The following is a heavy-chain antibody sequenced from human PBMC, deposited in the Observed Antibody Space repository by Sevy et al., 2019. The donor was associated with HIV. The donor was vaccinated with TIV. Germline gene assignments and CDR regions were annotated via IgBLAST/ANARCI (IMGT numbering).Heavy chain of an antibody. CDR3: ARGPKLYCSSTSCYNIHYYGMDV. D-gene: IGHD2-2*02. V-gene: IGHV3-30*04. J-gene: IGHJ6*02. Sequence: GGSLRLSCAASGFTFSSYAMHWVRQAPGKGLEWVAVISYDGSSKYYADSVKGRFTISRDNSKNTLYLQMNSLRAEDTAVYYCARGPKLYCSSTSCYNIHYYGMDVWGQGTTVTVSS. CDR2: ISYDGSSK. CDR1: GFTFSSYA.